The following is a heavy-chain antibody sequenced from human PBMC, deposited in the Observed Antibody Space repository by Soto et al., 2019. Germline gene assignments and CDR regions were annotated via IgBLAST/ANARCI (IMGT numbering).Heavy chain of an antibody. J-gene: IGHJ4*02. CDR3: AGGAGTSYCTY. Sequence: QVQLVESGGGVVQPGRSLRLSCAASGFTFSSYGMHWVRQAPGKGLEWVAVIWSGGSNENYADSVKGRFTTSRDNSKNMLYLQMNSLGAEDTAVYYWAGGAGTSYCTYWGQGSLVTVTS. V-gene: IGHV3-33*01. CDR1: GFTFSSYG. D-gene: IGHD2-2*02. CDR2: IWSGGSNE.